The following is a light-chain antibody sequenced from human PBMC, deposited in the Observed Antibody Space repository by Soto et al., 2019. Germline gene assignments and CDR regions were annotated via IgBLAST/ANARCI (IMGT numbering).Light chain of an antibody. CDR2: DAS. CDR3: QQVKTYPRT. CDR1: QSISTW. Sequence: DIQMTQSPSTLSASVGDRVTITCRASQSISTWLAWYQQRPGKAPNLLIYDASSLESGVPSRFSGRKSGTQFTLTIDSLQPEDFATYYCQQVKTYPRTFGGGTKVDIK. J-gene: IGKJ4*01. V-gene: IGKV1-5*01.